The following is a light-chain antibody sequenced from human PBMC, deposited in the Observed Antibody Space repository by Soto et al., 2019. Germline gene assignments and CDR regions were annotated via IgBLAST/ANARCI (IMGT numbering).Light chain of an antibody. J-gene: IGLJ2*01. V-gene: IGLV2-14*01. Sequence: QSVLTQPASVSGSPGQSITISCTGTSSDIGAYNYVSWYQQHPGKAPKLIIYEVTNRPSGVSNRFSGSKSANTASLTISGLQTEDEADYYCSSYTSNYILVFGGGTKLTVL. CDR1: SSDIGAYNY. CDR3: SSYTSNYILV. CDR2: EVT.